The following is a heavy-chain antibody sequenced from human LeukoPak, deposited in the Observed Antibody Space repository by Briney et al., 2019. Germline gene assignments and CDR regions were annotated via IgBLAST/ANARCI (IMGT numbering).Heavy chain of an antibody. Sequence: ASVKVSCKASGYTFTSYGISWVRQAPGQGLEWMGWISAYNGNTNYAQKLQGRVTMTTDTSTSTAYMELRSLRSEDTAVYYCARGRAAPSYHTLDYWSQGTLVTVSS. CDR3: ARGRAAPSYHTLDY. V-gene: IGHV1-18*01. CDR1: GYTFTSYG. CDR2: ISAYNGNT. D-gene: IGHD6-6*01. J-gene: IGHJ4*02.